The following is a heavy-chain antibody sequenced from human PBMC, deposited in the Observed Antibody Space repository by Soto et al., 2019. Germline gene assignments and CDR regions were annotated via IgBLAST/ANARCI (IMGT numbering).Heavy chain of an antibody. Sequence: QVQLVQSGAEVKKPGASVKVSCKASGYTFTGYYMHWVRQAPGQGLEWMGWINPNSGGTNYAQKFQGRVTMTRDTSISTAYRELSRLRSDDTAVYYCAREIAYSSSWYYFDYWGQGTLVTVSS. CDR2: INPNSGGT. J-gene: IGHJ4*02. CDR1: GYTFTGYY. CDR3: AREIAYSSSWYYFDY. V-gene: IGHV1-2*02. D-gene: IGHD6-13*01.